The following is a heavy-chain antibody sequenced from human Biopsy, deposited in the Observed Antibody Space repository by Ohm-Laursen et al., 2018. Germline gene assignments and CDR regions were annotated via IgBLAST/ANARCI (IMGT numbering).Heavy chain of an antibody. Sequence: SSVKVSCKAPGGTFSKYGVNWVRQAPGQGLEWLGGNIPILGTGNYAPMFHGRVAVVADTSTSTATMELRSLRPDDTAVYYCATKLTGYFHHWGQGTLVIVSS. V-gene: IGHV1-69*06. CDR2: NIPILGTG. J-gene: IGHJ1*01. CDR1: GGTFSKYG. D-gene: IGHD3-9*01. CDR3: ATKLTGYFHH.